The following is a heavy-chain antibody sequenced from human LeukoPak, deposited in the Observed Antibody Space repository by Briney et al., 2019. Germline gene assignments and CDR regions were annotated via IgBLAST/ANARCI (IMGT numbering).Heavy chain of an antibody. J-gene: IGHJ4*02. CDR3: ARATSGWYGLFDY. Sequence: PSETLSLTCTVSDASISNYYWSWIRQPPEKGLEWIGYIYSSGSTNYNPSLKSRLAFSVDTSKNQFSLRLSSVTAADTAVYYCARATSGWYGLFDYWGQGTLVTVSS. CDR1: DASISNYY. D-gene: IGHD6-19*01. CDR2: IYSSGST. V-gene: IGHV4-59*01.